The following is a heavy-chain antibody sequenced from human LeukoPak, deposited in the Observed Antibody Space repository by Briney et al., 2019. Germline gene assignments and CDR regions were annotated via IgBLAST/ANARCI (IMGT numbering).Heavy chain of an antibody. CDR3: AGGDSSGWYNY. V-gene: IGHV3-53*01. CDR1: GFTVSSNY. Sequence: PGGSLRLSCAASGFTVSSNYMSWVRQAPGKGLEWVSVIYSGGSTYYADSVKGRFTISRENSKNTLYLQRNSLRAEDTAVYYCAGGDSSGWYNYGGQGTLVTVSS. J-gene: IGHJ4*02. D-gene: IGHD6-19*01. CDR2: IYSGGST.